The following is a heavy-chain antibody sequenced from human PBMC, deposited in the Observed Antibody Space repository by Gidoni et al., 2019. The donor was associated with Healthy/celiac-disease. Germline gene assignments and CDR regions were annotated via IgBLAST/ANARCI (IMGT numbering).Heavy chain of an antibody. Sequence: QVQLVESGGGVVQPGRSLRLSCAASGFTFSSYAMHWVRQAPGKGLEWVAVISYDGSNKYYADSVKGRFTISRDNSKNTLYLQMNSLRAEDTAVYYCARWRYYDSSGYYDYWGQGTLVTVSS. CDR1: GFTFSSYA. D-gene: IGHD3-22*01. J-gene: IGHJ4*02. V-gene: IGHV3-30-3*01. CDR3: ARWRYYDSSGYYDY. CDR2: ISYDGSNK.